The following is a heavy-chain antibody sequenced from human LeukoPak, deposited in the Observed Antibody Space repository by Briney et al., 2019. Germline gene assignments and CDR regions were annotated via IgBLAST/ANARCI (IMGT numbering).Heavy chain of an antibody. CDR3: ARVASPQYQLLSFDY. V-gene: IGHV1-2*02. D-gene: IGHD2-2*01. J-gene: IGHJ4*02. CDR2: INPNSGGT. Sequence: ASVKVSCKASGYTFTGYYMHWVRQAPGQGREWMGWINPNSGGTNYAQKFQGRVTMTRDTSISTAYMELSRLRSDDTAVYYCARVASPQYQLLSFDYWGQGTLVTVSS. CDR1: GYTFTGYY.